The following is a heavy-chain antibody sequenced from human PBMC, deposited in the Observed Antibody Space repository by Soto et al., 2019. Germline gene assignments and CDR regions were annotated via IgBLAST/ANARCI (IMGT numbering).Heavy chain of an antibody. J-gene: IGHJ4*02. CDR1: GFTFSNAW. V-gene: IGHV3-15*07. CDR2: IKSKTDGGTT. CDR3: AKGIAARRWDYFDD. D-gene: IGHD6-6*01. Sequence: GGSLRLSCAASGFTFSNAWMNWVRQAPGKGLEWVGRIKSKTDGGTTDYAAPVKGRFTISRDNSKNTLYLQMNSLRAEDTAVYYCAKGIAARRWDYFDDWGQGALVTVSS.